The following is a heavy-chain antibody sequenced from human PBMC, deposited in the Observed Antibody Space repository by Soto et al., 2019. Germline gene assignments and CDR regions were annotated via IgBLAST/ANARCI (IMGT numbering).Heavy chain of an antibody. CDR2: INHSGST. V-gene: IGHV4-34*01. CDR3: AREYSGYVANYYYYMDV. D-gene: IGHD5-12*01. Sequence: PSETLSLTCAVYGGSFSGYYWSWIRQPPGKGLEWIGEINHSGSTNYNPSLKSRVTISVDTSKNQFSLKLSSVTAADTAVYYCAREYSGYVANYYYYMDVWGKGTTVTVSS. J-gene: IGHJ6*03. CDR1: GGSFSGYY.